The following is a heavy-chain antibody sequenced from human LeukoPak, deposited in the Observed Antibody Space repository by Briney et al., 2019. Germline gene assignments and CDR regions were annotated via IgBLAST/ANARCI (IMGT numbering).Heavy chain of an antibody. Sequence: HPGGSLRLSCAASGFTFSSYWMSWVRQAPGKGLEWVANIKQDGSEKYYVDSVKGRFTISRDNAKNSLYLQMNSLRAEDTAVYYCAKDSEVAATDYWGQGTLVTVSS. CDR3: AKDSEVAATDY. D-gene: IGHD6-13*01. J-gene: IGHJ4*02. CDR2: IKQDGSEK. CDR1: GFTFSSYW. V-gene: IGHV3-7*03.